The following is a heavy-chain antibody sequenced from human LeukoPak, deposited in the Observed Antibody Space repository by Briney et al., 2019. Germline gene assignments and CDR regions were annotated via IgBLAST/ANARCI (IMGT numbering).Heavy chain of an antibody. D-gene: IGHD3-16*01. J-gene: IGHJ6*03. Sequence: SETLSLTCTVSGGSISSSSYYWGWIRQTPGKGLEWIGSIYYSGSTFYSPSLESRVTISVDTSKNQLSLKLTSVTAADTAVYYCARETSQKGAHYMDVWGKGTTVTISS. CDR3: ARETSQKGAHYMDV. CDR1: GGSISSSSYY. CDR2: IYYSGST. V-gene: IGHV4-39*07.